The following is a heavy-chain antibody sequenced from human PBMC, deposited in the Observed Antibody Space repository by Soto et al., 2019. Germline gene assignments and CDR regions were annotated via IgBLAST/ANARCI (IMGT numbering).Heavy chain of an antibody. J-gene: IGHJ5*02. D-gene: IGHD2-2*01. CDR1: GYTFTSYG. CDR3: ARLIVVVPAAKFVHWFDP. Sequence: GASVKVSCKASGYTFTSYGISWVRQAPGQGLEWMGWISAYNGNTNYAQKLQGRVTMTTDTSTSTAYMELRSLRSDDTAVYYCARLIVVVPAAKFVHWFDPWGQGTLVTVSS. V-gene: IGHV1-18*01. CDR2: ISAYNGNT.